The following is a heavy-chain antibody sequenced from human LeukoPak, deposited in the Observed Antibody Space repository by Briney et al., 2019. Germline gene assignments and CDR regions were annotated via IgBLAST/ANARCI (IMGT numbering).Heavy chain of an antibody. CDR3: ARASAGRDGYNNFDY. Sequence: PGGSLRLSCAASGFTFSSYSMNWVRQAPGKGLEWVSSISSSSSYIYYADSVKGRFTISRDNAKNSLYLQMNSLRAEDTAVYYCARASAGRDGYNNFDYWGQGTLVTVSS. V-gene: IGHV3-21*01. J-gene: IGHJ4*02. CDR2: ISSSSSYI. CDR1: GFTFSSYS. D-gene: IGHD5-24*01.